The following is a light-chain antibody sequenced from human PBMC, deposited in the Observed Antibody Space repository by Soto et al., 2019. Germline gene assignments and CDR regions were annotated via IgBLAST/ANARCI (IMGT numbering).Light chain of an antibody. CDR1: SNDVGAYNY. Sequence: QSALTQPRSVSGSPGQSVTISCAGTSNDVGAYNYVSWYRQHPGKAPKLIIYAVIKRPSGVPDRFSGSKSGNTASLTISGLGTEDEADYYCCSYSASFWVFGGGTQLTVL. J-gene: IGLJ3*02. CDR3: CSYSASFWV. CDR2: AVI. V-gene: IGLV2-11*01.